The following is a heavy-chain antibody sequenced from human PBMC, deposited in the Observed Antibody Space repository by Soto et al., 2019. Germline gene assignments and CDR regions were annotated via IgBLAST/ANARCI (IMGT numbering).Heavy chain of an antibody. Sequence: GGSLRLSCAASGFAFSSYWMHWARQAPGKGLVWVSRINSDGSSTSYADSVKGRFTISRDNAKNTLYLQMNSLRAEDTAVYYCAVLAVAENYYYYGMDVWGQGTTVTVSS. CDR1: GFAFSSYW. D-gene: IGHD6-19*01. CDR2: INSDGSST. J-gene: IGHJ6*02. V-gene: IGHV3-74*01. CDR3: AVLAVAENYYYYGMDV.